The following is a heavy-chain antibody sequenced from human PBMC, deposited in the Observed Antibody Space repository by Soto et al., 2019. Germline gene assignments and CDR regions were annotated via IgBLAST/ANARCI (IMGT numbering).Heavy chain of an antibody. D-gene: IGHD1-7*01. CDR3: AKDLSSSYYYGMDV. CDR1: GFTFSSFA. V-gene: IGHV3-23*01. Sequence: EVQLLESGGGLVQPGGSLRLSCAASGFTFSSFAVSWVRQTPGKGLRWVSVISGSGGSTYYADSVKGRFTISRDNSKNPLYLQMNSLRAEDTAVYYCAKDLSSSYYYGMDVWGQGTTVTVSS. J-gene: IGHJ6*02. CDR2: ISGSGGST.